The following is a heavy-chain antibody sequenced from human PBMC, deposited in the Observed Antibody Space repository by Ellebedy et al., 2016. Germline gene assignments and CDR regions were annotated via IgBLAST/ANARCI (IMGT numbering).Heavy chain of an antibody. CDR1: GYNFNNYW. D-gene: IGHD5-12*01. CDR2: IDPRDSNT. Sequence: GESLKISCQGSGYNFNNYWIAWVRQMPGKGLEWMGKIDPRDSNTNYSPSFQGQVTISADKSISTAYLQWSGLKPSDTAMYYCARLATAEFDYWGQGTLVTVSS. V-gene: IGHV5-10-1*04. CDR3: ARLATAEFDY. J-gene: IGHJ4*02.